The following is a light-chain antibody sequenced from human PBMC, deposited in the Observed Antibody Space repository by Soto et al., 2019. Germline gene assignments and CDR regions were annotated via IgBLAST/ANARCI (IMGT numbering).Light chain of an antibody. CDR1: QSVSTRS. V-gene: IGKV3-20*01. CDR3: QQYDSSPRS. Sequence: EIVLTQSPGTLSLSPGERATLSCRASQSVSTRSLAWYQQKPGQAPRLLISGASSRAADIPDRLSGSGSGTDFTLTINRLEPEDFVVYYCQQYDSSPRSFGQGTKVE. J-gene: IGKJ1*01. CDR2: GAS.